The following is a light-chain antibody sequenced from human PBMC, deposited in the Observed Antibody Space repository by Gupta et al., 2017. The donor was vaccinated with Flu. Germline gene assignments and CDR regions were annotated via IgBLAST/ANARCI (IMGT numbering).Light chain of an antibody. CDR1: QTISNG. V-gene: IGKV1-5*03. CDR2: KAS. J-gene: IGKJ4*01. CDR3: QQYNKYPLT. Sequence: DIQMTQSPSTLSASIGDSATITCRASQTISNGLAWYQQKPGKAPKLMIYKASTLESGVPSRFSGNGSGTEFTLTISSLQSDDLATYYCQQYNKYPLTFGGGTKVEIK.